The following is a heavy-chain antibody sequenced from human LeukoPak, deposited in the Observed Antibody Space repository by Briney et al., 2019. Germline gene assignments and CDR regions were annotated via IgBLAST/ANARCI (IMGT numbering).Heavy chain of an antibody. CDR2: IYYSGST. CDR3: ARDLRSSSSSGINYYGMDV. V-gene: IGHV4-31*03. D-gene: IGHD6-6*01. Sequence: SETLSLTCTVSGGSISRSGYYWSWIRQHPGKGLEWIGYIYYSGSTYHNPSLKSRVTISVDTSKNQFSPKLSSVTAADTAVYYCARDLRSSSSSGINYYGMDVWGQGTTVTVSS. J-gene: IGHJ6*02. CDR1: GGSISRSGYY.